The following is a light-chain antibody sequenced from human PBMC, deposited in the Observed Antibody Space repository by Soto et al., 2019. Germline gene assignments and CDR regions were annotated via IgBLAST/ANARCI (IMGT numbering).Light chain of an antibody. Sequence: EIVMTQSPATLSVSPGGRATLSCRASQSISDTLAWYQQKPGQAPRLLIHGASTRATGFPARFSGSGSGTDFTLTISSLQSEDFAVYYCQQYNNWPWTFXQGTKVDIK. J-gene: IGKJ1*01. CDR2: GAS. CDR1: QSISDT. V-gene: IGKV3-15*01. CDR3: QQYNNWPWT.